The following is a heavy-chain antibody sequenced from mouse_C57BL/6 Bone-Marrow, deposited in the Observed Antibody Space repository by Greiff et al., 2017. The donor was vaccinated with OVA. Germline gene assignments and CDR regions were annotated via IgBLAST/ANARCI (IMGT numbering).Heavy chain of an antibody. CDR1: GYTFTDYY. CDR2: IYPGSGNT. Sequence: QVQLQQSGAELVRPGASVKLSCKASGYTFTDYYINWVKQRPGQGLEWIARIYPGSGNTYYNEKFKGKATLTAEKSSITAYMQLSSLTSEDSAVYFCARSTLYYYGSRGGYFDYWGQGTTLTVSS. V-gene: IGHV1-76*01. CDR3: ARSTLYYYGSRGGYFDY. J-gene: IGHJ2*01. D-gene: IGHD1-1*01.